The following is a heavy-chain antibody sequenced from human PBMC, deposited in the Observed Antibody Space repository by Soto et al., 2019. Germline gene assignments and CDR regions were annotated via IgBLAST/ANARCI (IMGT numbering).Heavy chain of an antibody. J-gene: IGHJ3*02. CDR1: GFTFSSYG. CDR2: ISYDGRKE. CDR3: AKGPGGKAFDI. D-gene: IGHD1-26*01. Sequence: QVQLVESGGGVVQPGRSLRLSCAASGFTFSSYGMHWVRQAPGKGLEWVAAISYDGRKEYYADSVKGRFTISRDNSKNTLYREMNSLRAEETAVYYCAKGPGGKAFDICGQGTMVTVSA. V-gene: IGHV3-30*18.